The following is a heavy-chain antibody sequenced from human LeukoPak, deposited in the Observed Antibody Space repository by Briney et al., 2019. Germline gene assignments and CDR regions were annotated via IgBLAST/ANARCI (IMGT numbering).Heavy chain of an antibody. D-gene: IGHD3-9*01. V-gene: IGHV3-33*01. J-gene: IGHJ6*02. CDR1: GFTFSSYG. CDR3: ARDPGEYYDILTGYYHYYCYGMDV. CDR2: IWYDGSNK. Sequence: GGSLRLSCAASGFTFSSYGMHWVRQAPGKGLEWVAVIWYDGSNKYYADSVKGRFTISRDNSKNTLYLQMNSLTAEDTAVYYCARDPGEYYDILTGYYHYYCYGMDVWGQGTTVTVSS.